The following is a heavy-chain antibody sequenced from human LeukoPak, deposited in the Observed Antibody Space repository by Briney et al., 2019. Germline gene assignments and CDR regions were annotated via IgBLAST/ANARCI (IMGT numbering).Heavy chain of an antibody. V-gene: IGHV3-23*01. D-gene: IGHD2-2*01. CDR2: ISGSGGST. Sequence: GGSLRLSCAASGFTFSSYAMSWVRQAPGKGLEWVSAISGSGGSTYYADSVKGRFTISRDNAKNSLYLQMNSLRAEDTAVYYCASPTHSTSCPGRCYYIDAWGKGTTVTVSS. CDR3: ASPTHSTSCPGRCYYIDA. CDR1: GFTFSSYA. J-gene: IGHJ6*03.